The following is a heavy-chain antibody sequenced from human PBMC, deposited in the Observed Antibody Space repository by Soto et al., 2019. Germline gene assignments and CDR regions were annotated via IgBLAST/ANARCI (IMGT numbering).Heavy chain of an antibody. J-gene: IGHJ4*02. CDR3: ARDSGPYDSSGYHSLDY. CDR2: ISSSSSYT. D-gene: IGHD3-22*01. V-gene: IGHV3-11*06. Sequence: LRLSCAASGFTFSDYYMSWIRQAPGKGLEWVSYISSSSSYTNYADSVKGRFTISRDNAKNSLYLQMNSLRAEDTAVYYCARDSGPYDSSGYHSLDYWGQGTLVTVSS. CDR1: GFTFSDYY.